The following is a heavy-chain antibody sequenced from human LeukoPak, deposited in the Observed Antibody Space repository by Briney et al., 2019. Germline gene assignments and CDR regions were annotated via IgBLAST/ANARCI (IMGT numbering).Heavy chain of an antibody. CDR2: LSGTGDST. D-gene: IGHD6-13*01. J-gene: IGHJ4*02. V-gene: IGHV3-23*01. CDR3: AKDWGYSSSWSYYFDY. Sequence: GGSLRLSCAASGFTFRNYAMSWVRQAPGKGLEWVSTLSGTGDSTYYADSVKGRFTISRDNSKNTLYLQMNSLRAEDTAVCSCAKDWGYSSSWSYYFDYWGQGILVTVSS. CDR1: GFTFRNYA.